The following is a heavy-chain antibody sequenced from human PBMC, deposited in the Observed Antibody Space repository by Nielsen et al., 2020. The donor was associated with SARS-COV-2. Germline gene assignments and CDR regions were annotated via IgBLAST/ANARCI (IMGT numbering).Heavy chain of an antibody. D-gene: IGHD6-13*01. Sequence: ASVKVSCKASGYTFTSFAMNWVRQAPGQGLEWMGWINTNTGNPTYAQGFTGRFVFSLDTSVSTAYLQISSLKAEDTAVYYCARAAPGSSWYYYGMDVWGQGTTVTVSS. CDR3: ARAAPGSSWYYYGMDV. V-gene: IGHV7-4-1*02. J-gene: IGHJ6*02. CDR1: GYTFTSFA. CDR2: INTNTGNP.